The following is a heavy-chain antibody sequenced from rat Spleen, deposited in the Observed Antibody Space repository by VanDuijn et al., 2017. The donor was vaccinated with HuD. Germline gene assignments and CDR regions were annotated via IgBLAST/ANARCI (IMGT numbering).Heavy chain of an antibody. J-gene: IGHJ2*01. V-gene: IGHV5-19*01. CDR2: ISPSGGST. CDR1: GFTFSDFG. D-gene: IGHD1-7*01. Sequence: EVQLVESGGGLVQPGRSLTLSCAASGFTFSDFGMHWIRQAPTKGLEWVASISPSGGSTYYRDSVQGRVTISRDNARSTLFLEMDSLRSEDTATYYCTKMPPMGDYFDCWGQGVKVTVSS. CDR3: TKMPPMGDYFDC.